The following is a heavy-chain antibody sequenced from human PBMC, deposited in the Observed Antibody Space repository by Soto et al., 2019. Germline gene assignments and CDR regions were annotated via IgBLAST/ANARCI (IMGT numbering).Heavy chain of an antibody. V-gene: IGHV3-23*01. CDR1: GLTFSSYA. D-gene: IGHD3-22*01. Sequence: PGGSLSLSCAASGLTFSSYAMSWVRQAPGKGLEWVSVITVSGGSTYYADSVKRRFTISRDNSKNTMSMQMTSLRAEDTDVSYCAKDTRDSFDSSGYLDYWGQGTLVTVSS. J-gene: IGHJ4*02. CDR3: AKDTRDSFDSSGYLDY. CDR2: ITVSGGST.